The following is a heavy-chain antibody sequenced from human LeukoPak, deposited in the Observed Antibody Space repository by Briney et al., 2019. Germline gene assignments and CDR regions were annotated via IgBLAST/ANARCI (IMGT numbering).Heavy chain of an antibody. CDR1: GGSISSSSYY. J-gene: IGHJ4*02. Sequence: SETLSLTCTVSGGSISSSSYYWGWPRQPPGKGLEWVGSIYYSGSTYYNPSLKSRVTISVDTSKNQFSLKLSSVTAADTAVYYCARQGGGGMATIYYWGQGTLVTVSS. V-gene: IGHV4-39*01. D-gene: IGHD5-24*01. CDR2: IYYSGST. CDR3: ARQGGGGMATIYY.